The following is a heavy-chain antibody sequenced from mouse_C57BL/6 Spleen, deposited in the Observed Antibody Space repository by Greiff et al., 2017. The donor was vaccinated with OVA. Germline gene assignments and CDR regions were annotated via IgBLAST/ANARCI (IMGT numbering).Heavy chain of an antibody. CDR3: ASSYYSNYGNAMDY. Sequence: ESGPGLVAPSQSLSITCTVSGFSLTSYGVHWVRQPPGKGLEWLVVIWSDGSATYNSALKSRLSISKDNSKSQVFLKMNSLQTDDTAMYYCASSYYSNYGNAMDYWGQGTSVTVSS. J-gene: IGHJ4*01. CDR1: GFSLTSYG. CDR2: IWSDGSA. D-gene: IGHD2-5*01. V-gene: IGHV2-6*03.